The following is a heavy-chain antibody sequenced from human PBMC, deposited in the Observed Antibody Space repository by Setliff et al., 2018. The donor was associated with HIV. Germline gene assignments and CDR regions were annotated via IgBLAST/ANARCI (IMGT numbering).Heavy chain of an antibody. D-gene: IGHD6-13*01. CDR2: IYYSGST. CDR3: ARHWVDSSSWSLYYYYYMDV. V-gene: IGHV4-39*01. Sequence: SENLSLTCAVSGGSISSSSYYWGWIRQPPGKGLEWIGSIYYSGSTYYNPSLKSRVTISVDTAKNQFSLKLSSVTAADTAVYYCARHWVDSSSWSLYYYYYMDVWGKGTTVTVSS. CDR1: GGSISSSSYY. J-gene: IGHJ6*03.